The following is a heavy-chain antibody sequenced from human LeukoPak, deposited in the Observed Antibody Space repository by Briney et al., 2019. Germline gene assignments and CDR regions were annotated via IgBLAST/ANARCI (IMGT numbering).Heavy chain of an antibody. CDR1: GYTFTSYH. D-gene: IGHD3-22*01. V-gene: IGHV1-2*02. J-gene: IGHJ4*02. Sequence: ASVKVSCKASGYTFTSYHVHWVRQAPGQGLEWMGWINPNSGRTNYAQKFQGRVTMTGDTSISTAYMELTRLTSDDTAVYYCARGTYYDSSAYSGVRLFDYWGQGTLVTVSS. CDR3: ARGTYYDSSAYSGVRLFDY. CDR2: INPNSGRT.